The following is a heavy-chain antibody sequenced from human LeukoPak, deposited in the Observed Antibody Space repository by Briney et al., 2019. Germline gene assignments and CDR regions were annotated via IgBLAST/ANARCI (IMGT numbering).Heavy chain of an antibody. CDR3: AKMLGYCSSTSCHLYYYYGMDV. Sequence: GGSLRLSCAASGFTFSSYAMSWVRQAPGKGLEWVSAISGSGGSTYYADSVKGRFTISRGNSKNTLYLQMNSLRAEDTAVYYCAKMLGYCSSTSCHLYYYYGMDVWGQGTTVTVSS. J-gene: IGHJ6*02. D-gene: IGHD2-2*01. CDR1: GFTFSSYA. V-gene: IGHV3-23*01. CDR2: ISGSGGST.